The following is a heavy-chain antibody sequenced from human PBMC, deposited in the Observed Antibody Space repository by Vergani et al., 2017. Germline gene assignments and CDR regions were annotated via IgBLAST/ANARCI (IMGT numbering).Heavy chain of an antibody. CDR2: IYYSGST. J-gene: IGHJ6*02. Sequence: QLQLQESGPGLVKPSETLSLTCTVSGGSISSSSYYWGWIRQPPGKGLEWIGSIYYSGSTYYNPSLKSRVTISVDTSKNQFSLKLSSVTAADTAVYYCARLCLYDYVWGSYRYLNYYYYGMYGWGQGTTVTVSS. D-gene: IGHD3-16*02. CDR3: ARLCLYDYVWGSYRYLNYYYYGMYG. V-gene: IGHV4-39*01. CDR1: GGSISSSSYY.